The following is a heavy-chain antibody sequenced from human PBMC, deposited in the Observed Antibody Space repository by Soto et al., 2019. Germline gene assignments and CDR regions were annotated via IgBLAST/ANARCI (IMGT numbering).Heavy chain of an antibody. CDR3: ARVGSVRGAVSIDY. J-gene: IGHJ4*02. CDR2: IYYSGST. D-gene: IGHD3-10*01. Sequence: QVQLQESGPGLVKPSQTLSLTCTVSGGSVSSGGYYWSWIRQHPGKGLEWIGYIYYSGSTYYNPSLKSRVTISVDTSKNQFSLKLSSVTAADTAVYYCARVGSVRGAVSIDYWGQGTLVTVSS. CDR1: GGSVSSGGYY. V-gene: IGHV4-31*03.